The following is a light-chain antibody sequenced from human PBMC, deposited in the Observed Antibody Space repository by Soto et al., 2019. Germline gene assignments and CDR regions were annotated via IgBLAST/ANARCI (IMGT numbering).Light chain of an antibody. Sequence: DIQMTQSPSSVSASVGDRVTITCRASRGISSWLAWYQQKPGKAPNLLIFSASSLQGGVQSRFSGSGSGTDFTLTISSLQPEDFATYYCQQANSFPLTFGGGTKVEIK. J-gene: IGKJ4*01. CDR2: SAS. V-gene: IGKV1-12*01. CDR1: RGISSW. CDR3: QQANSFPLT.